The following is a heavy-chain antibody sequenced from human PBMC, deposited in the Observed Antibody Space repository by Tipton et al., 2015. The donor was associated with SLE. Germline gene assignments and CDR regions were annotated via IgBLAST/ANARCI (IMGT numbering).Heavy chain of an antibody. J-gene: IGHJ3*02. CDR3: ASVRGAFDI. CDR1: GGSFSGYY. V-gene: IGHV4-34*01. Sequence: TLSLTCAVYGGSFSGYYWSWIRQPPGKGLEWIGSIYYSGSTYYNPSLKSRVTISVDTSKNQFSLKLSSVTAADTAVYYCASVRGAFDIWGQGTMVTVSS. D-gene: IGHD2-8*01. CDR2: IYYSGST.